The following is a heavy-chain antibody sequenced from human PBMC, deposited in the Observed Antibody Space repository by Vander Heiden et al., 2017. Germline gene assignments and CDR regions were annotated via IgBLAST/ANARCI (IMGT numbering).Heavy chain of an antibody. D-gene: IGHD6-19*01. CDR3: ARDLEAVAGKGYYGMDV. J-gene: IGHJ6*02. V-gene: IGHV3-21*01. CDR2: ISSSSSYI. Sequence: EVQLVESGGGLVKPGGSLGLSCAASGFTFSSYSMNWVRQAPGKGLEWVSSISSSSSYIYYADSVKGRFTISRDNAKNSLYLQMNSLRAEDTAVYYCARDLEAVAGKGYYGMDVWGQGTTVTVSS. CDR1: GFTFSSYS.